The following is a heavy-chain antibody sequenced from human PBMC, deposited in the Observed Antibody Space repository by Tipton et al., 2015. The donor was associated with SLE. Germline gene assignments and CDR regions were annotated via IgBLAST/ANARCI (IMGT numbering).Heavy chain of an antibody. CDR3: ARDHGGVVISDAFDI. CDR1: GGSFSGYY. CDR2: INHSGST. V-gene: IGHV4-34*01. Sequence: LRLSCAVYGGSFSGYYWSWIRQPPGKGLEWIGEINHSGSTNYNPSLKSRVTISVDTSKNQFSLKLSSVTAADTAVYYCARDHGGVVISDAFDIWGQGTMVTVSS. J-gene: IGHJ3*02. D-gene: IGHD2-21*01.